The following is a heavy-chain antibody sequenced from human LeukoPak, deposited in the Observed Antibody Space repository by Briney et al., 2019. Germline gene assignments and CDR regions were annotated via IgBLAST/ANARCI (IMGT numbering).Heavy chain of an antibody. CDR2: INPNSGGT. Sequence: ASVKVSCKASGYTFTGYYMHWVRQAPGQGLEWMGWINPNSGGTNYAQKFQGRVTMTRDTSISTAYMELSRLRSDDTAVYYCAREVDKATIFGVVIWGQGPLVTVSS. CDR1: GYTFTGYY. CDR3: AREVDKATIFGVVI. J-gene: IGHJ4*02. V-gene: IGHV1-2*02. D-gene: IGHD3-3*01.